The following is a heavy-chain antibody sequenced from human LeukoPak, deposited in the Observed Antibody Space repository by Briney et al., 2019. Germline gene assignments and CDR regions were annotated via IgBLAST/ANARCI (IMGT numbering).Heavy chain of an antibody. Sequence: GASVKVSCKASGYTFTGYYMHWVRQAPGQGLEWMGWINPSSGGTNYAQKFQGRVTMTRDTSISTAYMELSRLRSDDTAVYYCARDVRYFDWLFGDPDNWYFDLWGRGTLVTVSS. J-gene: IGHJ2*01. D-gene: IGHD3-9*01. V-gene: IGHV1-2*02. CDR3: ARDVRYFDWLFGDPDNWYFDL. CDR1: GYTFTGYY. CDR2: INPSSGGT.